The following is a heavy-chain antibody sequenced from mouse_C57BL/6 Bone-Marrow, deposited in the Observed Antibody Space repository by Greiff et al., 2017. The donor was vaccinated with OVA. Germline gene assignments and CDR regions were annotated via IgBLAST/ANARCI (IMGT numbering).Heavy chain of an antibody. V-gene: IGHV14-4*01. Sequence: VQLQQSGAELVRPGASVKLSCTASGFNIKDDYMHWVKQRPEQGLEWIGWIDPENGDTEYASKFQGKATITADTSSNTAYLQLSSLTSEDTAVYYCTQITTVVAEDYWGQGTTLTVSS. J-gene: IGHJ2*01. D-gene: IGHD1-1*01. CDR2: IDPENGDT. CDR1: GFNIKDDY. CDR3: TQITTVVAEDY.